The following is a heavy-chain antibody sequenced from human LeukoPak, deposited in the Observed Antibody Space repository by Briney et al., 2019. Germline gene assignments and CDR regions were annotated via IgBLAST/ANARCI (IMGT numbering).Heavy chain of an antibody. CDR3: ARSSPQLGYCSGGSCYLELDP. D-gene: IGHD2-15*01. V-gene: IGHV3-21*01. CDR1: GFTFSHYS. J-gene: IGHJ5*02. CDR2: IGSSSTYI. Sequence: GGSLRLSCAASGFTFSHYSMNWVRQAPGKGLEWVSSIGSSSTYIYYADSLKGRFTISRDNAKNSLYLQMNSLRAEDTAVYYCARSSPQLGYCSGGSCYLELDPWGQGTLVTVSS.